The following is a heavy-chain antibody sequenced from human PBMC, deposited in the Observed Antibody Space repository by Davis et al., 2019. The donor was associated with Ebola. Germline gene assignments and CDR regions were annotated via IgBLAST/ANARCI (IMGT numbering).Heavy chain of an antibody. CDR2: ISSSSSYI. V-gene: IGHV3-21*01. CDR3: ARVYGDDIYYYYYMDV. D-gene: IGHD4-17*01. Sequence: GESLKISCAASGFTSSSYSMNWVRQAPGKGLEWVSSISSSSSYIYYADSVKGRFTISRDNAKNSLYLQMNSLRAEDTAVYYCARVYGDDIYYYYYMDVWGKGTTVTVSS. CDR1: GFTSSSYS. J-gene: IGHJ6*03.